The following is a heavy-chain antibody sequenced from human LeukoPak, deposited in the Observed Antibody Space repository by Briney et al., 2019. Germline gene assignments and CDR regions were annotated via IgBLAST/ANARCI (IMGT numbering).Heavy chain of an antibody. V-gene: IGHV4-39*07. CDR3: ARARNPTISFSYYYMDG. Sequence: KPSETLSLTCTVSGGSISSSSYYWGWLRQPPAKGREWIGSIYYSGSTYYNPSLKSRVTISVDTSKNQFSLKLSSVTAADTAVYYCARARNPTISFSYYYMDGWGEGTAVAVS. CDR1: GGSISSSSYY. J-gene: IGHJ6*03. CDR2: IYYSGST. D-gene: IGHD1-14*01.